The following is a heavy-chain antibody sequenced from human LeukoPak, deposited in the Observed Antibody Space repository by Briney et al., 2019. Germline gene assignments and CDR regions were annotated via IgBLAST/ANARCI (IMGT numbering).Heavy chain of an antibody. D-gene: IGHD3-22*01. V-gene: IGHV1-2*02. J-gene: IGHJ4*02. Sequence: ASVKVSCKASGYTFTTYAMNWVRQAPGQGLEWMGWINPNSGGTNYAQKFQGRVTMTRDTSISTAYMELSRLRSDDTAVYYCAGSEYYYDSSGYYYSFDYWGQGTLVTVPS. CDR1: GYTFTTYA. CDR3: AGSEYYYDSSGYYYSFDY. CDR2: INPNSGGT.